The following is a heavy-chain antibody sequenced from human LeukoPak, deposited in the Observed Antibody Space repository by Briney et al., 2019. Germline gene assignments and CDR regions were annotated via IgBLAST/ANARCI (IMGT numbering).Heavy chain of an antibody. V-gene: IGHV1-18*04. J-gene: IGHJ6*03. CDR1: GYIFTGYY. CDR2: ISAYNGNT. CDR3: ARGRYNWKNYYYMDV. D-gene: IGHD1-20*01. Sequence: ASVKVSCKASGYIFTGYYMHWVRQAPGQGLEWMGWISAYNGNTNYAQKLQGRVTMTTDTSTSTAYMELRSLRSDDTAVYYCARGRYNWKNYYYMDVWGKGTTVTVSS.